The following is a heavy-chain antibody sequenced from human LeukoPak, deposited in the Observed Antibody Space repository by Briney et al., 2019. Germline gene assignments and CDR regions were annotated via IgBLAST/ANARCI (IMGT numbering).Heavy chain of an antibody. Sequence: ASVKVSCKASGYTFTSYGISWVRQAPGQGLEWMGWISAYNGNTNYAQKFQGRVTITADKSTSTAYMELSSLRSEDTAVYYCARVVHYYDRSGYYYYMDVWGKGTTVTVSS. J-gene: IGHJ6*03. CDR2: ISAYNGNT. CDR1: GYTFTSYG. V-gene: IGHV1-18*01. CDR3: ARVVHYYDRSGYYYYMDV. D-gene: IGHD3-22*01.